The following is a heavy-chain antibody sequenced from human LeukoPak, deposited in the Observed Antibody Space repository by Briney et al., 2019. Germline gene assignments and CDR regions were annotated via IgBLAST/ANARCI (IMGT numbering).Heavy chain of an antibody. CDR1: GYTFTSYY. V-gene: IGHV1-46*01. J-gene: IGHJ4*02. D-gene: IGHD1-26*01. Sequence: GASVKVSCKASGYTFTSYYMHWVRQAPGQGLEWMGIINPSGGSTSYAQKFQGRVTMTRDTSTSTVYMELSSLRSEDTAVYYCARAGSGELLPNYYFDYWGQGTLVTVSS. CDR2: INPSGGST. CDR3: ARAGSGELLPNYYFDY.